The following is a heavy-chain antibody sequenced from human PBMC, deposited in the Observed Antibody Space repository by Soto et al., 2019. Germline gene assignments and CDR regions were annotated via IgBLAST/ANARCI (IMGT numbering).Heavy chain of an antibody. CDR1: GDSISTVDYF. V-gene: IGHV4-30-4*01. CDR3: ARGRYCLTGRCFPNWFDS. J-gene: IGHJ5*01. CDR2: IYKSTTT. D-gene: IGHD2-15*01. Sequence: SETLSLTCSVSGDSISTVDYFWAWIRQPPGQALEYIGYIYKSTTTYYNPSFESRVAISLDTSKSQFSLNVTSVTAADTAVYFCARGRYCLTGRCFPNWFDSWGQGTLVTVSS.